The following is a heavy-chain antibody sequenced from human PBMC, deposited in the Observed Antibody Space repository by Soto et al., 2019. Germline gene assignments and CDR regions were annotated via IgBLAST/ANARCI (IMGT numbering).Heavy chain of an antibody. CDR1: GYTFTGHY. J-gene: IGHJ4*02. V-gene: IGHV1-2*02. CDR2: IGPESGAT. D-gene: IGHD3-22*01. Sequence: AAVKVSCKASGYTFTGHYIHWVRQAPEQGPEWMGEIGPESGATRYAQKFQGRVTMTRDMSITTVYMELNNLSPDDTAVYYCGRGRSGQVVVFYWGQGTPVTVSS. CDR3: GRGRSGQVVVFY.